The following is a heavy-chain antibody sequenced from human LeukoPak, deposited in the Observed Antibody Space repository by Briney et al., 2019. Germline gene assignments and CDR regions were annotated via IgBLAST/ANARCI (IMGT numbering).Heavy chain of an antibody. CDR3: AREVGSCGSEYFDL. CDR2: ISAYNGNT. V-gene: IGHV1-18*01. J-gene: IGHJ2*01. CDR1: GYTFTSYG. Sequence: ASVKVSCKASGYTFTSYGISWVRQAPGQGLEWMGWISAYNGNTNYAQKLQGRVTMTTDTSTSTAYMELRSLRSDDTAVYYCAREVGSCGSEYFDLWGRGTLVTVSS. D-gene: IGHD5-18*01.